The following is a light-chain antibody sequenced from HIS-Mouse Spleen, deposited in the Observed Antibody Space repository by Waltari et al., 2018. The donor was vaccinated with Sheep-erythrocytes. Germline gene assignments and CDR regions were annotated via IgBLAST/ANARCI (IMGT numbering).Light chain of an antibody. CDR2: AAS. V-gene: IGKV1-6*01. CDR3: RKEYNDPYT. J-gene: IGKJ2*01. CDR1: QGIRND. Sequence: AIQMTQSPSSLSASVGARVPIPFRPRQGIRNDLSWYQQKPGKARKPLLYAASSLQSAVPSRFSGSGSGTEVTLTSSRQQPEDFATYDCRKEYNDPYTFGQGTKLEIK.